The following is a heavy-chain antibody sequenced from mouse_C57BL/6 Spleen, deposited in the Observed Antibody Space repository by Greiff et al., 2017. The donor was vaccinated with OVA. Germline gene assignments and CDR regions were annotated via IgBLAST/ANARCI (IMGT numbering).Heavy chain of an antibody. CDR1: GYSFTGYY. CDR3: ARERPDLYYFDY. CDR2: INPSTGGT. V-gene: IGHV1-42*01. D-gene: IGHD6-1*01. Sequence: VQLQQSGPELVKPGASVKISCKASGYSFTGYYMNWVKQSPEKSLEWIGEINPSTGGTTYNQKFKAKATLTVDKPSSTAYMQLKSLTSEDSAVYDCARERPDLYYFDYWGQGTTLTVSS. J-gene: IGHJ2*01.